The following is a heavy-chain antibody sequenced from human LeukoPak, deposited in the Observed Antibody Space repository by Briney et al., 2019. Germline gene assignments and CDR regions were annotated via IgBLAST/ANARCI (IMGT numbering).Heavy chain of an antibody. V-gene: IGHV4-59*01. D-gene: IGHD4-11*01. CDR3: ARVSGLQSLYYFDY. Sequence: PSETLSLTCTVSGGSISSYYWNWIRQPPGKGLQWIGYIYYSGSTNSNPSLKSRVTISVDSSKNQFSLKLSSVTAADTAVYYCARVSGLQSLYYFDYWGQGTLVTVSS. CDR2: IYYSGST. CDR1: GGSISSYY. J-gene: IGHJ4*02.